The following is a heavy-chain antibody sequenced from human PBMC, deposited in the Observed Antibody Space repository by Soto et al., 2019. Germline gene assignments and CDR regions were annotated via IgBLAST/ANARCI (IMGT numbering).Heavy chain of an antibody. CDR2: VSTNGGT. CDR3: ARADYEILTGDETVDG. J-gene: IGHJ6*01. D-gene: IGHD3-9*01. CDR1: DDFISSYY. Sequence: PSETLSLTCTVCDDFISSYYWNWIRQPAWKGLEWIGRVSTNGGTNYNPSLESRVTMSVDTSKNQFSLKLTSVTAADTAVYFCARADYEILTGDETVDGLGRRTTLAVSA. V-gene: IGHV4-4*07.